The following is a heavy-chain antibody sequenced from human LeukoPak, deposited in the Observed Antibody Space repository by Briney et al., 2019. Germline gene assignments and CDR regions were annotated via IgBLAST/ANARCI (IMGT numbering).Heavy chain of an antibody. D-gene: IGHD4-23*01. CDR3: ARGSLLRWYTRASFDY. J-gene: IGHJ4*02. CDR2: INHSGST. Sequence: SETLSLTCAVYGGSFSGYYWSWIRQPPGKGLEWIGEINHSGSTNYNPSLKSRVNISVDTSKNQISLELSSVTAADTAVYYCARGSLLRWYTRASFDYWGQGTLVTVSS. V-gene: IGHV4-34*01. CDR1: GGSFSGYY.